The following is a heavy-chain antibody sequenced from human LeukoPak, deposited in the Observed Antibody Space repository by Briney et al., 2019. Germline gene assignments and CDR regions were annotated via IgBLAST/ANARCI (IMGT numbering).Heavy chain of an antibody. Sequence: ASVKVSCKASGYTFTSYYMHWVRQAPVQGLEWMGIINPSGGSTSYAQKFQGRVTMTRDTSTSTVYMELSSLRSEDTAVYYCARVQRGVHYLDYWGQGTLVTVSS. CDR3: ARVQRGVHYLDY. J-gene: IGHJ4*02. V-gene: IGHV1-46*01. CDR1: GYTFTSYY. CDR2: INPSGGST. D-gene: IGHD3-10*01.